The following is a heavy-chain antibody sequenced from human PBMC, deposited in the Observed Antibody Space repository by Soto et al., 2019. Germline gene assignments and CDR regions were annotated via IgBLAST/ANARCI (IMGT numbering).Heavy chain of an antibody. CDR2: ISSNGGST. D-gene: IGHD3-10*01. V-gene: IGHV3-64D*08. CDR3: VKGFLVRGVIPDY. CDR1: GFTFSSYA. Sequence: GGSLRLSCSASGFTFSSYAMHWVRQAPGKGLEYVSAISSNGGSTYYADSVKGRFTISRDNSKNTLYLQMSSLRAEDTAVYYWVKGFLVRGVIPDYWGQGTLVTVSS. J-gene: IGHJ4*02.